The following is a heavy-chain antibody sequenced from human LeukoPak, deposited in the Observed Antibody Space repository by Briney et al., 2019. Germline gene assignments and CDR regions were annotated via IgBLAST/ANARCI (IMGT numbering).Heavy chain of an antibody. CDR3: ARGRMYYDYVWGSYRSRNYYFDY. V-gene: IGHV4-34*01. D-gene: IGHD3-16*02. CDR1: GGSFSGYC. J-gene: IGHJ4*02. Sequence: PSETLSLTCAVYGGSFSGYCWSWIRQPPGKGLGWIGEINHSGSTNYNPSLKSRVTISVDTSKNQFSLKLSSVTAADTAVYYCARGRMYYDYVWGSYRSRNYYFDYWGQGTLVTVSS. CDR2: INHSGST.